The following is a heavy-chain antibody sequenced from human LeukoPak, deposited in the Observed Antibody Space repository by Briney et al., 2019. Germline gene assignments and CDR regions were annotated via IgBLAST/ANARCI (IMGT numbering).Heavy chain of an antibody. V-gene: IGHV4-59*11. CDR1: GGSISSHY. D-gene: IGHD3-22*01. CDR2: IYYSGST. Sequence: SETLSLTCTVSGGSISSHYWSWIRQPPGKGLEWIGYIYYSGSTNYNPSLKSRVTISVDTSKNQFSLKLSSVTAADTAVYYCARADSSGYYYLFDYWGQGTLVTVSS. J-gene: IGHJ4*02. CDR3: ARADSSGYYYLFDY.